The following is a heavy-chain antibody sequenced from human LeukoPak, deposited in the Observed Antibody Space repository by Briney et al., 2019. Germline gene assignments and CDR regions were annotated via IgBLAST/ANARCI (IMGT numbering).Heavy chain of an antibody. Sequence: GGSLRLSCAASGFTFSSYAMSWVRQAPGKGLEWVSAISGSGGSTYYADSVKGRFTISRDNSKNTLYLQMSSLRAEDTAIYYCAKTGYYYDRSDYYYDRSRYFDLWGRGTLVTVSS. V-gene: IGHV3-23*01. CDR1: GFTFSSYA. D-gene: IGHD3-22*01. CDR3: AKTGYYYDRSDYYYDRSRYFDL. CDR2: ISGSGGST. J-gene: IGHJ2*01.